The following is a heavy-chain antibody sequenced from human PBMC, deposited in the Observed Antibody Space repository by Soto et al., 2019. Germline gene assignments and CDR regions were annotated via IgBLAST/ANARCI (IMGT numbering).Heavy chain of an antibody. CDR1: GFTFSSYW. CDR2: INSDGSST. Sequence: LSLSCAASGFTFSSYWMHWVRQAPGKGLVWVSRINSDGSSTSYADSVKGRFTISRDNAKNTLYLQMNSLRAEDTAVYYCARASWAHAFDIWGQGTMVTVSS. D-gene: IGHD3-16*01. CDR3: ARASWAHAFDI. V-gene: IGHV3-74*01. J-gene: IGHJ3*02.